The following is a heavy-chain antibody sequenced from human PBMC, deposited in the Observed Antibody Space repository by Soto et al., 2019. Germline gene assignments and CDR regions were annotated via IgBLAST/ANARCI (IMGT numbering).Heavy chain of an antibody. V-gene: IGHV6-1*01. D-gene: IGHD5-18*01. CDR2: TYYRSKWYN. Sequence: QTLSLTCAISGDSVSSNSAAWNWIRQSPSRGLEWLGRTYYRSKWYNDYAVSVKSRITINPDTSKNQFSLQLNSVTPEDTAVYYCARGGGYSYELTGYYYYGMDVWGQGTTVTVSS. CDR3: ARGGGYSYELTGYYYYGMDV. J-gene: IGHJ6*02. CDR1: GDSVSSNSAA.